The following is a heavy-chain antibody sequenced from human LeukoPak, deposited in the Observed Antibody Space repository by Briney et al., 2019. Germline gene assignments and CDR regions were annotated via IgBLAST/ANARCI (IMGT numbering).Heavy chain of an antibody. CDR1: GFTFSDYY. Sequence: GRSLRLSCAASGFTFSDYYMSWIRQAPGKGLEWVSYISSSGSTIYYADSVKGRFTISRDNAKNSLYLQMNSLRAEDTAVYYCVRDQGCSGGSCYSLDWFDPWGQGTLVTVSS. D-gene: IGHD2-15*01. V-gene: IGHV3-11*01. J-gene: IGHJ5*02. CDR2: ISSSGSTI. CDR3: VRDQGCSGGSCYSLDWFDP.